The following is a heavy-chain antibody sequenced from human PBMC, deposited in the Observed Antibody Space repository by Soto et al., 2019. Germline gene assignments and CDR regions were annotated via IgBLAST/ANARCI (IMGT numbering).Heavy chain of an antibody. CDR1: GGSISSGGYY. CDR2: IYYSGST. V-gene: IGHV4-31*03. CDR3: ASYSYDGDYFDY. D-gene: IGHD5-18*01. Sequence: SETLFLTCTVSGGSISSGGYYWSWIRQHPGKGLEWIGYIYYSGSTYYNPSLKSRVTISVDTSKNQFSLKLSSVTAADTAVYYCASYSYDGDYFDYWGQGTLVTVSS. J-gene: IGHJ4*02.